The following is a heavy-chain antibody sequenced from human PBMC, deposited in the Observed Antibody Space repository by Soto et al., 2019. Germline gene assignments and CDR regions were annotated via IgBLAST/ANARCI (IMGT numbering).Heavy chain of an antibody. V-gene: IGHV4-4*02. J-gene: IGHJ5*02. CDR2: IYHTGST. CDR3: ASVVFGPRYYDVSSGYHVNWFDR. D-gene: IGHD3-22*01. Sequence: QVQLQESGPGLVKPSGTLSLTCAVSVGSISSSNWCSWVRQPPGKGLEWIGEIYHTGSTNYNPSRRSGGSNSVVKSSDPFSLKLSSATDEDSAVYYCASVVFGPRYYDVSSGYHVNWFDRWGQGTL. CDR1: VGSISSSNW.